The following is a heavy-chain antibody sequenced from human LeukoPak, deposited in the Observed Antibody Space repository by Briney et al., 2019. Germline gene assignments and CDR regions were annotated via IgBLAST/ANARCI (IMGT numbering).Heavy chain of an antibody. Sequence: ASVKVSCKASGYTFTGYGISWVRQAPGQGLEWMGWISAYNGNTNYAQKLQGRVTMTTDTSTSTAYMELRSLRSDDTAVYYCARVTGGSGWYDSNYWGQGTLVTVSS. CDR1: GYTFTGYG. CDR2: ISAYNGNT. V-gene: IGHV1-18*01. CDR3: ARVTGGSGWYDSNY. J-gene: IGHJ4*02. D-gene: IGHD6-19*01.